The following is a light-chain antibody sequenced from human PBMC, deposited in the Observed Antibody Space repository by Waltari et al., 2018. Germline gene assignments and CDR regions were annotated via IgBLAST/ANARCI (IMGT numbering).Light chain of an antibody. CDR2: GAS. CDR1: RSISGY. Sequence: DIQMTQSPSSLSASVGDRVTITCRASRSISGYLNWYQQKSGKAPDLLIFGASTLNSGVPSRFSGSGSGTDFTLTISSLQPDDFATYYCQQSYGIPWTFGEGTKVEIK. J-gene: IGKJ1*01. V-gene: IGKV1-39*01. CDR3: QQSYGIPWT.